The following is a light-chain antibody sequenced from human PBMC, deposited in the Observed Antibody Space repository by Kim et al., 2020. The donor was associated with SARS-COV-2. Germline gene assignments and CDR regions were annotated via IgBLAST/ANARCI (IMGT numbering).Light chain of an antibody. Sequence: VSPGERATLSCRPSLSVSSNLAWYQQKPGQAPRLLIYGSSTRASGVPARFSGSGSGTEFTLTISSLQSEDFAVYYCQQFNNWPLYSFGQGTKLEIK. V-gene: IGKV3-15*01. CDR1: LSVSSN. CDR2: GSS. J-gene: IGKJ2*03. CDR3: QQFNNWPLYS.